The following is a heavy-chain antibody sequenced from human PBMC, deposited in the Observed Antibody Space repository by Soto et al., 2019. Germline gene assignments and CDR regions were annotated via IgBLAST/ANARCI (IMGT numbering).Heavy chain of an antibody. CDR3: ARHHGPTTSENWFDP. V-gene: IGHV1-18*01. D-gene: IGHD5-12*01. Sequence: ASVEVSCKGSGYTFFTYDISWVRQAPGQGLEWMGWISTYSGDTKYAQKFQGRVTMTTDTSTTTAYLELRSLRSDDTAVYYCARHHGPTTSENWFDPWGQGTLVTVSS. J-gene: IGHJ5*02. CDR1: GYTFFTYD. CDR2: ISTYSGDT.